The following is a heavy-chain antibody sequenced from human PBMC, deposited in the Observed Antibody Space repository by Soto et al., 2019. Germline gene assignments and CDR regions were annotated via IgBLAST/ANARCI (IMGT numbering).Heavy chain of an antibody. D-gene: IGHD1-26*01. Sequence: PGGSLRLSCTGSGFPFDDFAINWVRQAPGKGLEWVSGISASGGLKYYADSVRGRFTVSRDNSKNILYLQMDNLRDEDTALYYCAREVGAPSGWLDPWGQGTQVTVSS. V-gene: IGHV3-23*01. CDR1: GFPFDDFA. J-gene: IGHJ5*02. CDR2: ISASGGLK. CDR3: AREVGAPSGWLDP.